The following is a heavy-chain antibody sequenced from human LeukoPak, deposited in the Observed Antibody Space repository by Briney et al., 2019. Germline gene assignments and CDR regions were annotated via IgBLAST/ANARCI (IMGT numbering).Heavy chain of an antibody. CDR1: GFTFDDYA. CDR3: AKDRTQYSSGFHFDY. Sequence: PGGSLRLSRAASGFTFDDYAMHWVRQAPGKGLEWVSGISWNSGSIGYADSVKGRFTISRDNAKNSLYLQMNSPRAEDTALYYCAKDRTQYSSGFHFDYWGQGTLVTVSS. V-gene: IGHV3-9*01. D-gene: IGHD6-19*01. CDR2: ISWNSGSI. J-gene: IGHJ4*02.